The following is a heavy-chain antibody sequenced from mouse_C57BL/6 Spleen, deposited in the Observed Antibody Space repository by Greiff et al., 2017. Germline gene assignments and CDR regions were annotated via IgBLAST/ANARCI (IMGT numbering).Heavy chain of an antibody. CDR2: PYWDDAK. D-gene: IGHD3-2*02. J-gene: IGHJ2*01. V-gene: IGHV8-12*01. CDR3: ARRGDSSGYFDY. CDR1: GFSLSASGMG. Sequence: QVTLQVSGPGLLQSSPTLSLTCSFSGFSLSASGMGVSWLRQPSGKGLEWLAHPYWDDAKCSNPFLKSPPTIAKDTSSNQVFLKITSVDTAETAAYYCARRGDSSGYFDYWGQGTTLTVSS.